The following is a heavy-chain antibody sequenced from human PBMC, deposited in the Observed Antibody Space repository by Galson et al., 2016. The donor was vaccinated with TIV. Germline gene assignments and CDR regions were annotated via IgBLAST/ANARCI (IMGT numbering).Heavy chain of an antibody. V-gene: IGHV3-30-3*02. CDR2: ISNDGKSA. Sequence: SLRLSCAASGFNSSPYSMHWVRQAPGKGLEWVAVISNDGKSAYYADSVKGRFTISRDNSKNMLYLQMNSLGPEGTAVYYCAKEGYYYDSNSKNWFDPWGQGTLVTVSS. D-gene: IGHD3-22*01. CDR3: AKEGYYYDSNSKNWFDP. CDR1: GFNSSPYS. J-gene: IGHJ5*02.